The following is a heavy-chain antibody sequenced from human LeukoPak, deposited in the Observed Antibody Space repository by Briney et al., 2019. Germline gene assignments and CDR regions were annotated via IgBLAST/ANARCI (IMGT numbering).Heavy chain of an antibody. Sequence: GGSLRLSCAVSGFSVNDNYMSWVRRAPGKGLQWVSVMFPDGRTYYADSVKGRFTISRDLARNTLLLQMHSLRADDTAVHYCARTNPVYGDYDYWGQGTLVTVSS. J-gene: IGHJ4*02. D-gene: IGHD4-17*01. CDR1: GFSVNDNY. CDR3: ARTNPVYGDYDY. CDR2: MFPDGRT. V-gene: IGHV3-53*01.